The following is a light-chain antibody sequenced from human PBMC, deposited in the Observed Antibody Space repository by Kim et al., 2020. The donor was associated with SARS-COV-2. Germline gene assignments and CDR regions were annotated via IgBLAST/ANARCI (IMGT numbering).Light chain of an antibody. CDR3: CSYTTSSTYV. V-gene: IGLV2-14*03. CDR2: AVT. CDR1: SSDIGAYDS. J-gene: IGLJ3*02. Sequence: GQSITIPSTGTSSDIGAYDSVSWYQQYPGKAPKVMIFAVTKRPSGVSSRFSGSRSGNTASLTVSGLQAEDEADYYCCSYTTSSTYVFGGGTQLTVL.